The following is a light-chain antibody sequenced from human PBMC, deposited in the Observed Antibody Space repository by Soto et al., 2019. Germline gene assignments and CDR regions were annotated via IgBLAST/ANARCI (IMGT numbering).Light chain of an antibody. Sequence: DIQMTQTPSSLSASVGDRVTITCQASQDINNCLNWYHQKPGKAPNLLIYDASNLETGVPSRFSGSGSGTHFTLTISSLQPEDIATYYCQQYDSFPITFGQGTRLEIK. J-gene: IGKJ5*01. CDR1: QDINNC. V-gene: IGKV1-33*01. CDR3: QQYDSFPIT. CDR2: DAS.